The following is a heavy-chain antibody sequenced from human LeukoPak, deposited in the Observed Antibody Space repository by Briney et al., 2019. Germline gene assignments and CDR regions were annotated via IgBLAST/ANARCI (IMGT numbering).Heavy chain of an antibody. CDR2: ISYDGSNK. J-gene: IGHJ4*02. CDR1: GFTFSSYA. Sequence: QTGGSLRLSCAASGFTFSSYAMHWVRQAPGKGLEWVAVISYDGSNKYYADSVKGRFTISRDNSKNTLYLQMNSLRAEDTAVYYCARDPGRWGLESPDYWGRGTLVTVSS. D-gene: IGHD3-10*01. V-gene: IGHV3-30-3*01. CDR3: ARDPGRWGLESPDY.